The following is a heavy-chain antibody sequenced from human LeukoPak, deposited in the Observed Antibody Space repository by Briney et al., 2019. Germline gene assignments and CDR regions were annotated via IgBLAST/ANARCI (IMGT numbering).Heavy chain of an antibody. Sequence: GGSLRLSCAASGFSFSNYEMNWVRQTPGKGLEWVSYMSSSGSMTWYADSVKGRFTISRDNSKNTLYLQMNSLRAEDTAVYYCAKPPLYYYDSSGTYLDYWGQGTLVTVSS. CDR3: AKPPLYYYDSSGTYLDY. CDR2: MSSSGSMT. V-gene: IGHV3-23*01. J-gene: IGHJ4*02. D-gene: IGHD3-22*01. CDR1: GFSFSNYE.